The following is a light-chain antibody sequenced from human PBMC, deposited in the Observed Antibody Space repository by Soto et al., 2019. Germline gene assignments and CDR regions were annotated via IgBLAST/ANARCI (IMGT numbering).Light chain of an antibody. CDR1: QSVSSSY. J-gene: IGKJ4*02. V-gene: IGKV3-20*01. CDR3: QQYGSSLLT. Sequence: EIVLTQSPGTLSLSPGERATLSCRASQSVSSSYLAWYQQKPGQAPRLLIYGASSRATGIPDKFSGSRSGTVFTLTISRLEPEDFAVYYCQQYGSSLLTFGGGTKVDIK. CDR2: GAS.